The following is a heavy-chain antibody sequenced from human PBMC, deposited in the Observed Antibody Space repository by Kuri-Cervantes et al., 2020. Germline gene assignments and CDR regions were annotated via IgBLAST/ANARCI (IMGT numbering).Heavy chain of an antibody. V-gene: IGHV3-9*01. CDR3: ARDSLGDDDWYFDL. Sequence: SLKISCAASGFTFDDYAMHWVRQVPGKGLEWVSGISWNSGIIGYADSVKGRFTISRDNAKNFLYLQISSLRAEDTALYYCARDSLGDDDWYFDLWGRGTLVTVSS. J-gene: IGHJ2*01. CDR2: ISWNSGII. CDR1: GFTFDDYA. D-gene: IGHD3-16*01.